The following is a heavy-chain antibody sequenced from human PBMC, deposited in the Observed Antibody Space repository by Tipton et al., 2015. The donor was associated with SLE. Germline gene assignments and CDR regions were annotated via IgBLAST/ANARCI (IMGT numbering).Heavy chain of an antibody. CDR2: INHSGST. Sequence: TLSLTCAVYGGSFSGYYWSWIRQPPGKGLEWIGEINHSGSTNYNPSLKSRVTISMDTSKNQLSLKLSSVTAADTAVYYCARCGRGDGGNPFDPWGQGTLVTVSS. CDR1: GGSFSGYY. D-gene: IGHD4-23*01. V-gene: IGHV4-34*01. J-gene: IGHJ5*02. CDR3: ARCGRGDGGNPFDP.